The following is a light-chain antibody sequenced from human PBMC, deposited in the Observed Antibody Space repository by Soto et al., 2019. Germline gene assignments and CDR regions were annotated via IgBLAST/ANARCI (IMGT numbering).Light chain of an antibody. CDR1: QTITTY. V-gene: IGKV1-39*01. J-gene: IGKJ1*01. Sequence: DIQMTQSPSSLSASVGDRVTISCRASQTITTYLNWYQQKPGKAPKLLIYAASSLHSGVPSRFSGSGSGTEFTLTISRLQPEDFAACYCQQSYTALLTFGQGTKLEIK. CDR3: QQSYTALLT. CDR2: AAS.